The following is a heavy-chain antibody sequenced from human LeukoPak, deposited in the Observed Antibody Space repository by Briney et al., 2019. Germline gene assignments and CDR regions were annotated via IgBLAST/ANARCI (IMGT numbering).Heavy chain of an antibody. J-gene: IGHJ4*02. CDR1: GFTFSIYG. CDR2: ISYDGSNK. Sequence: GGSLRLSCTASGFTFSIYGMHWVRQAPDKGLEWVAVISYDGSNKYYADSVKGRFTISRDNSKNTLYLQMNSLRAEDTAVYYCAKGPDSSGYYYYVDYWGRGTLVTVSS. CDR3: AKGPDSSGYYYYVDY. D-gene: IGHD3-22*01. V-gene: IGHV3-30*18.